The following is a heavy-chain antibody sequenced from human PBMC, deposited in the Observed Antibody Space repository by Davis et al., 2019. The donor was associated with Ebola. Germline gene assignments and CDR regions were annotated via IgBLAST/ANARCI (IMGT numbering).Heavy chain of an antibody. V-gene: IGHV3-21*05. Sequence: PGGSLRLSCAASGFTFSSYSMNWVRQAPGKGLEWVSYISSSSSYIYYADSVKGRFTISRDNAKNSLYLQMNSLRAEDTAVYYCARVTYSGSYYAQLWYYGMDVWGQGTTVTVSS. CDR1: GFTFSSYS. CDR2: ISSSSSYI. D-gene: IGHD1-26*01. J-gene: IGHJ6*02. CDR3: ARVTYSGSYYAQLWYYGMDV.